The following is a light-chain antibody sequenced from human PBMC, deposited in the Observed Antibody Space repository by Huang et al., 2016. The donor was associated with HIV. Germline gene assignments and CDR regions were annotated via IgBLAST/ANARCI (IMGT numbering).Light chain of an antibody. V-gene: IGKV1-33*01. J-gene: IGKJ2*01. CDR1: QDIGNY. CDR3: QQYHNLPYT. Sequence: DIQMTQSPSSLSASVGDRVTITCQASQDIGNYLNWYRQKPGRAPELLIYEAFNLETGVPSRFSGSGAGADFTFTISSLQPEDSATYYCQQYHNLPYTFGQGTKLEIK. CDR2: EAF.